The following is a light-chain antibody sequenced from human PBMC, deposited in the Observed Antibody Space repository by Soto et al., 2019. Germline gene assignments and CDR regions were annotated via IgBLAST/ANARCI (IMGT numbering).Light chain of an antibody. J-gene: IGKJ4*01. CDR3: QQYYSTPVT. V-gene: IGKV4-1*01. CDR2: WAS. Sequence: DIVMTQSPDFLAVSLGERATIDCKSTQRILDNSNNKTYLAWYQQRPGQSPKLLIYWASTRESGVPDRFNGGGSGTDFTLTISSLQAEDVAVYYCQQYYSTPVTFGGGTKVQIK. CDR1: QRILDNSNNKTY.